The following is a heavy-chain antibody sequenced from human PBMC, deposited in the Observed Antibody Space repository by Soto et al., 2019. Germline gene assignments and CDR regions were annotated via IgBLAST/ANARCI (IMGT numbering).Heavy chain of an antibody. V-gene: IGHV1-69*01. Sequence: QVQLVQSGAEVKKPGSSVKVSCKASGGTFSSYAISWVRQAPGQGLEWMGGIIPIFGTANYAQKFQGRVTITADESTSTAYMELSSLRSEDTAVYYCARVDDGGNSPDYYYYGKDVWGQGTTVTVSS. CDR1: GGTFSSYA. J-gene: IGHJ6*02. CDR2: IIPIFGTA. CDR3: ARVDDGGNSPDYYYYGKDV. D-gene: IGHD4-4*01.